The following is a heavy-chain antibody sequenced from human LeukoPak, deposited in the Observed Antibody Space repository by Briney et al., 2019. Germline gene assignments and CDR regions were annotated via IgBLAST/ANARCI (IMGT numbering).Heavy chain of an antibody. CDR2: ISGSGGST. CDR3: AKRVSSGWSYFDY. Sequence: GGSLRLSCAASGFTFSSYAMSWVRQAPGEGLEWVSAISGSGGSTYYADSVKGRFTISRDNSKNTLYLQMNSLRAEDTAVYYCAKRVSSGWSYFDYWGQGTLVTVSS. D-gene: IGHD6-19*01. V-gene: IGHV3-23*01. CDR1: GFTFSSYA. J-gene: IGHJ4*02.